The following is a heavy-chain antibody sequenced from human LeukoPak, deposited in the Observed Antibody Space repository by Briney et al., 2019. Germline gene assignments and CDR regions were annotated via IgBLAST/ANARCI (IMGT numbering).Heavy chain of an antibody. V-gene: IGHV3-30-3*02. Sequence: PGGSLRLSCAASGFTFSSYAMHWVRQAPGKGLEWVAVISYDGSNKYYADSVKGRFTISRDNSKNTLNLQMNSLRAEDTAVYYCAKQHLTPRYGMDVWGQGTTVTVSS. CDR2: ISYDGSNK. J-gene: IGHJ6*02. CDR3: AKQHLTPRYGMDV. CDR1: GFTFSSYA. D-gene: IGHD3-9*01.